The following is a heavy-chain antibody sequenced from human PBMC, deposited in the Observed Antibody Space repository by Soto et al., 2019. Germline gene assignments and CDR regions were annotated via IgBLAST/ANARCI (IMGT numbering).Heavy chain of an antibody. D-gene: IGHD3-10*01. CDR3: ARVRARLWFGELSA. V-gene: IGHV4-31*03. CDR1: GYSISSGGYY. J-gene: IGHJ5*02. CDR2: IYYSGST. Sequence: TLSLTCTVAGYSISSGGYYWSWIRQHPGKGLEWIGYIYYSGSTYYNPSLKSRVTISVDTSKNQFSLKLSSVTAADTAVYYCARVRARLWFGELSAWGQGTLVTVS.